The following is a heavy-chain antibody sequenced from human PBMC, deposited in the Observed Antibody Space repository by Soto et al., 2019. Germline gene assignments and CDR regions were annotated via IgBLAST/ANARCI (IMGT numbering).Heavy chain of an antibody. J-gene: IGHJ6*02. V-gene: IGHV1-69*01. CDR2: IIPVFGIV. D-gene: IGHD6-19*01. CDR3: ATGRIVVARSSAYYGMDV. Sequence: QVQLVQSGAEVKKPGSSVKVSCKASGGNPSNSAFSWVRQAPGQGLEWMGGIIPVFGIVNYAPKFQGRVTITADEATNTAHMELSRLRSEDTAMYYCATGRIVVARSSAYYGMDVWGQGTTVTVS. CDR1: GGNPSNSA.